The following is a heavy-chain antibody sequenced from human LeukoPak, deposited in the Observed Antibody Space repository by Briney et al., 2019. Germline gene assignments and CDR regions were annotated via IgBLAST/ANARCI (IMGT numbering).Heavy chain of an antibody. J-gene: IGHJ4*02. CDR1: GFTFSDYY. Sequence: GGSLRLSCAASGFTFSDYYMRLIRQAPGKGLEWVSYISSSGSTIYYADSVKGRFTISRDNAKNSLYLQMNSLRAEDTAVYYCTRFNYYDSSGFYYFDYWGQGTLVTVSS. CDR2: ISSSGSTI. V-gene: IGHV3-11*04. D-gene: IGHD3-22*01. CDR3: TRFNYYDSSGFYYFDY.